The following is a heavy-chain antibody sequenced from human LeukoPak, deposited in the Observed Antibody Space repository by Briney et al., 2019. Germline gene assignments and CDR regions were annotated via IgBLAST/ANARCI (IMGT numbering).Heavy chain of an antibody. D-gene: IGHD3/OR15-3a*01. V-gene: IGHV4-30-4*01. CDR2: IYYSGST. J-gene: IGHJ5*02. CDR3: ARGLGGWFDP. Sequence: SETLSLTCTVSGGSISSGGYYWTWIRQPPGKGLEWIGYIYYSGSTYYNPSLKSRIITSIDTSKNQFSLQLSSVTAADTAVYYCARGLGGWFDPWGQGALVTVSS. CDR1: GGSISSGGYY.